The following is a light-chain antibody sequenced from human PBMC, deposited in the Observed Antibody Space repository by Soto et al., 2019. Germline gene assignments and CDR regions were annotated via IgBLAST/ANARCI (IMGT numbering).Light chain of an antibody. CDR1: SSNIGSNT. Sequence: HSGLTPPPSTSGTRRNRVTMSFSGSSSNIGSNTVNWYQQLPGTAPKLLIYRNNQRPSGVPDRFSGSKSGTSASLAISGLQSEDEADYYCAAWDGSLRGYVFATGTKVTVL. J-gene: IGLJ1*01. V-gene: IGLV1-44*01. CDR3: AAWDGSLRGYV. CDR2: RNN.